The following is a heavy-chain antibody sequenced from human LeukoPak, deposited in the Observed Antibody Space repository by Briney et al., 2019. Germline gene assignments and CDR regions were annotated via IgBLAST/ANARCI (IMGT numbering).Heavy chain of an antibody. V-gene: IGHV1-3*01. Sequence: ASVKVSCKASGYTFSSYAMHWVRQAPGQRLEWMGWINAGNGNTKYSQKFQGRVTITRDTSASTAYMELSSLRSEDTAVYYCARTIAMVTIFDYWGQGTLVTVSS. CDR3: ARTIAMVTIFDY. CDR2: INAGNGNT. CDR1: GYTFSSYA. J-gene: IGHJ4*02. D-gene: IGHD5-18*01.